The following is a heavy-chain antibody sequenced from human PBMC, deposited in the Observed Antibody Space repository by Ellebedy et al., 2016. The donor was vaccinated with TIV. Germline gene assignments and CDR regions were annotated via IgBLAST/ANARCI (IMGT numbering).Heavy chain of an antibody. V-gene: IGHV3-11*01. CDR2: ISSSGSTI. CDR3: AKGGWDLVSWFDP. D-gene: IGHD1-26*01. Sequence: GGSLRLSCAASGFTFSDYYMSWIRQAPGKGLEWVSYISSSGSTIYYADSVKGRFTISRDNAKNSLYLQMNSLRAEDTALYYCAKGGWDLVSWFDPWGQGTLVTVSS. J-gene: IGHJ5*02. CDR1: GFTFSDYY.